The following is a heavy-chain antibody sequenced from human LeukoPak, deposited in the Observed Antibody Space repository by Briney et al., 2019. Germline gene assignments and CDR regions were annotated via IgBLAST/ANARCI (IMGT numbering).Heavy chain of an antibody. Sequence: PSETLSLTCTVSGGSISSYYWSWIRQPPGKGLEWIGYIYYSGSTNYNPSLKSRVTISVDTSKNQFSLKLSSVTASDPAVYYRPTHRGGYPLLYGDPYHLWGQGTMVTVSS. D-gene: IGHD2-2*02. CDR1: GGSISSYY. V-gene: IGHV4-59*01. CDR3: PTHRGGYPLLYGDPYHL. J-gene: IGHJ3*01. CDR2: IYYSGST.